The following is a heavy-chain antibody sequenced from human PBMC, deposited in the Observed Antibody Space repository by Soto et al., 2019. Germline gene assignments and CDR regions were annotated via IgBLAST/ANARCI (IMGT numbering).Heavy chain of an antibody. D-gene: IGHD6-19*01. CDR2: ISGSAGST. V-gene: IGHV3-23*01. Sequence: GGSPRLSCAASGFTFGSYAMSWFRQAPGKGLEWVSTISGSAGSTYYADSVKGRFTISIDNSKNTLYLQMNSLRAEDTAVYYCAKVRQQWLIDAFDIWGQGTMVTVSS. CDR3: AKVRQQWLIDAFDI. J-gene: IGHJ3*02. CDR1: GFTFGSYA.